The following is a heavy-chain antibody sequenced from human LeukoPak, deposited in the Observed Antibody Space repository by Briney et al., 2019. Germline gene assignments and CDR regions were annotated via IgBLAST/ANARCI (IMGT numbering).Heavy chain of an antibody. CDR3: ARSWTQLWSFDH. CDR1: GGSISSYY. D-gene: IGHD5-18*01. V-gene: IGHV4-59*08. CDR2: IKYSGST. J-gene: IGHJ4*02. Sequence: SETLSLTCTVSGGSISSYYWSWIRQPPGEGLEWIGYIKYSGSTNYNPAFKSRVTISVDTPKNQSSLKLSSVTAADTAVYYCARSWTQLWSFDHWGQGTLVTVSS.